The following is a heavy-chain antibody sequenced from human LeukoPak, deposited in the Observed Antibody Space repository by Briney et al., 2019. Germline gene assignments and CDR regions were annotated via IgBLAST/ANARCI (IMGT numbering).Heavy chain of an antibody. CDR2: IYSGGST. D-gene: IGHD3-10*01. CDR1: GFTVSSNY. CDR3: ARDYGSGSYWVGNDY. Sequence: PGGSLRLSCAASGFTVSSNYMSWVRQAPGKGLEWVSVIYSGGSTYYADSVKGRFTISRDNSKNTLYLQMNSLRAEDTAVYYCARDYGSGSYWVGNDYWGQGTLVTVSS. J-gene: IGHJ4*02. V-gene: IGHV3-53*01.